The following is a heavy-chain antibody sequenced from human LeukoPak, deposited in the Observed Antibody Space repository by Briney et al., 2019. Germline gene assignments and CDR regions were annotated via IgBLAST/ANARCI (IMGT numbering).Heavy chain of an antibody. CDR1: GYIFSDSA. J-gene: IGHJ5*02. CDR3: ASDITLIDLLDP. V-gene: IGHV3-30-3*01. CDR2: ISYDGANK. D-gene: IGHD1-20*01. Sequence: GGPLRLSCAVSGYIFSDSAFHWVRQAPGKGLEWVALISYDGANKDYTDSVKGRFTISRDNCEQRVFLQMTSLIREDTAIYFCASDITLIDLLDPWGEGTLVTLSS.